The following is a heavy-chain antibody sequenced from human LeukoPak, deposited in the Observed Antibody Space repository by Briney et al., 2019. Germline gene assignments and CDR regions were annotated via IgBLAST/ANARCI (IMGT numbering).Heavy chain of an antibody. CDR3: AKNNWGSGWYFDL. Sequence: PSETLSLTCTVSGASISSYYWSWIWQPPGKGLEWIGYIYYSGNTNYNPSLKSRVTISVDTSKNQFSLKLSSVTAADTAVYYCAKNNWGSGWYFDLWGRGTLVTVSS. CDR2: IYYSGNT. V-gene: IGHV4-59*01. CDR1: GASISSYY. J-gene: IGHJ2*01. D-gene: IGHD7-27*01.